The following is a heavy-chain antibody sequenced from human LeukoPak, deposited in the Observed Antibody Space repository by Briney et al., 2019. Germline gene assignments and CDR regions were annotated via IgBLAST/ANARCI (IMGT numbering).Heavy chain of an antibody. CDR2: INPRDSDT. CDR1: GYSFTNFW. V-gene: IGHV5-51*01. Sequence: GESLKISCKGSGYSFTNFWIAWVRQMPGKGLEWMGIINPRDSDTRYSPSFRGQVTISADKSISADKSITTAYLQWNSLKASDTAMYYCARLGIRGVHPDFWGQGTLVTVSS. J-gene: IGHJ4*02. CDR3: ARLGIRGVHPDF. D-gene: IGHD3-10*01.